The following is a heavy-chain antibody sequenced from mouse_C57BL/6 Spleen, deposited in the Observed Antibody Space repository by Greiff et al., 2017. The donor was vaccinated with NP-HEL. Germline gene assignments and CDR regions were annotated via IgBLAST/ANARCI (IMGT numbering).Heavy chain of an antibody. CDR1: GYAFSSSW. Sequence: VQLQQSGPELVKPGASVKISCKASGYAFSSSWMNWVKQRPGKGLEWIGRIYPGDGDTNYNGKFKGKATLTADKSSSTAYMQLSSLTSEDSAVYFCARETRDGDYWGQGTTLTVSS. CDR2: IYPGDGDT. V-gene: IGHV1-82*01. J-gene: IGHJ2*01. D-gene: IGHD3-3*01. CDR3: ARETRDGDY.